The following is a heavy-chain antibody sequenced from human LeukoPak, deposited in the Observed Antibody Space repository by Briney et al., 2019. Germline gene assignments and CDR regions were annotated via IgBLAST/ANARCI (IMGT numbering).Heavy chain of an antibody. J-gene: IGHJ3*02. Sequence: GGSLRLSCAASGFTFSSYAMSWVRQAPGKGLEWVANIKQDGSEKCYVDSVKGRFTISRDNAKSSLYLQMDSLRAEDTAVYYCARGEFHLPFDIWGQGTMVTLSS. CDR2: IKQDGSEK. D-gene: IGHD3-10*01. CDR1: GFTFSSYA. CDR3: ARGEFHLPFDI. V-gene: IGHV3-7*04.